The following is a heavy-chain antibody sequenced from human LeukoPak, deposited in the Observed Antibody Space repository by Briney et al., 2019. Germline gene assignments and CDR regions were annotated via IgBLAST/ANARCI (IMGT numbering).Heavy chain of an antibody. D-gene: IGHD1-1*01. V-gene: IGHV3-33*01. CDR2: IWYDGSNK. CDR3: ARDRGSYYIDF. J-gene: IGHJ4*02. CDR1: GFTFRNHG. Sequence: GGSLRLSCAASGFTFRNHGMHWVRQAPGKGLEWVAVIWYDGSNKYYADSVKGRFTFSRDNSKNTLSLQVDSLRAEDTALYYCARDRGSYYIDFWGQGTPVTVSS.